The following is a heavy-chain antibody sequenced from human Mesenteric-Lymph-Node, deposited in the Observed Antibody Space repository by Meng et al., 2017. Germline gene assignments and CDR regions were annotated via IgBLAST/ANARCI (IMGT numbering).Heavy chain of an antibody. Sequence: QRQLQQWGAGLLKPSETLSLTCAVYGGSFSDYYWSWIRQPPGKGLEWIGEINHSGSTNYNPSLKSRVTISVDTSKNQFSLNLSSVTAADTAVYYCARGFNRAPFPYWGQGTLVTVSS. CDR3: ARGFNRAPFPY. CDR2: INHSGST. V-gene: IGHV4-34*01. J-gene: IGHJ4*02. CDR1: GGSFSDYY. D-gene: IGHD1-14*01.